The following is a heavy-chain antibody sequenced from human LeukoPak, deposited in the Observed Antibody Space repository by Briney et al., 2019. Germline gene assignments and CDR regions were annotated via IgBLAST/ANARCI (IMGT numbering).Heavy chain of an antibody. Sequence: GGSLRLSCAASGFTFRNYGMNWVRQAPGKGLEWVSYISSTSSNIAYADSVKGRFTISRGNVKNSLYLQINSLRVEDTSVYYCARGGAARPDYWGQGTLVTVSS. D-gene: IGHD6-6*01. CDR3: ARGGAARPDY. CDR1: GFTFRNYG. V-gene: IGHV3-48*04. CDR2: ISSTSSNI. J-gene: IGHJ4*02.